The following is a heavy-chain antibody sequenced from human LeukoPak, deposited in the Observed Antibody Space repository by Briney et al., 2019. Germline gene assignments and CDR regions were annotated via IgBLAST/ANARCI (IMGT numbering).Heavy chain of an antibody. CDR2: IFHSSGGT. CDR1: GVSISSSRW. V-gene: IGHV4-4*02. D-gene: IGHD3-22*01. CDR3: ARDGYFDSSGYIKHNAFDI. Sequence: SETLSLTCDVSGVSISSSRWWSWVRQPPGKGLEWIGEIFHSSGGTNYNPSLKSRVTISVDKSKDQVSLMLTSVTAADTAVYYCARDGYFDSSGYIKHNAFDIWGQGTMVTVSS. J-gene: IGHJ3*02.